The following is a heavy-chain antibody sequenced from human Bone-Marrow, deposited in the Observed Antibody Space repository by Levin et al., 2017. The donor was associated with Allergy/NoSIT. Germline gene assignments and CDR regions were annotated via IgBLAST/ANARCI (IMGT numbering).Heavy chain of an antibody. D-gene: IGHD6-13*01. V-gene: IGHV5-51*01. Sequence: GESLKISCKGSGHTFSNYWIAWVRQMPGKGLEWMGTIYPGDSNTRYSPSFQGQVTISADKSISTAYLQWSSLKASDTAMYYCMSSSSSWFEEGVFDYWGLGTLVTVSS. CDR3: MSSSSSWFEEGVFDY. J-gene: IGHJ4*02. CDR1: GHTFSNYW. CDR2: IYPGDSNT.